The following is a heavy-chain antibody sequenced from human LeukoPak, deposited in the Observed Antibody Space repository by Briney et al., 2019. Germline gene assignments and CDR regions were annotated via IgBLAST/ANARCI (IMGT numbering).Heavy chain of an antibody. CDR2: YDPEDDER. Sequence: ASVKVSCKAFGHTLRDLSIHWVRQAPGKGLEWMGGYDPEDDERIYSEKFMGRVTLTGDTSTNTAYMELTRLRSDDTAVYYCSTETAGNYWGQGTLVTVSS. J-gene: IGHJ4*02. CDR3: STETAGNY. CDR1: GHTLRDLS. V-gene: IGHV1-24*01. D-gene: IGHD3-10*01.